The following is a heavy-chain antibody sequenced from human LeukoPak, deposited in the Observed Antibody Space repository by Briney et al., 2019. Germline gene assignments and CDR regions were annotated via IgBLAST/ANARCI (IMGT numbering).Heavy chain of an antibody. CDR1: GFTFSSYE. J-gene: IGHJ6*03. Sequence: GGSLRLSCAASGFTFSSYEMNWVRQAPGKGLEWVSYISSSGSTIYYADSVKGRFTISRDNAKNSLYLQMNSLRAEDTAVYYCAKDLGDYGDYYYMDVWGKGTTVTISS. CDR3: AKDLGDYGDYYYMDV. D-gene: IGHD4-17*01. CDR2: ISSSGSTI. V-gene: IGHV3-48*03.